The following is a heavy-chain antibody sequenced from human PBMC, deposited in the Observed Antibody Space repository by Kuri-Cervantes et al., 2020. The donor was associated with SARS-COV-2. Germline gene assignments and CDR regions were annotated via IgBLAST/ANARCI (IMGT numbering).Heavy chain of an antibody. CDR2: INWNGGST. Sequence: GESLKIPXAASGFTFDDYGMXXVRQXXGKGLEWVSGINWNGGSTGYADSVKGXFXISRDNAKXXLYLQMNSLRAEDTXLYYCXTLIDYWGQGALVTVSS. J-gene: IGHJ4*02. V-gene: IGHV3-20*04. CDR3: XTLIDY. CDR1: GFTFDDYG.